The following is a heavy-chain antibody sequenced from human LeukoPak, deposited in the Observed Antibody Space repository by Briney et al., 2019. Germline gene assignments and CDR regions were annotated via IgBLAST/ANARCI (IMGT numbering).Heavy chain of an antibody. D-gene: IGHD4-17*01. CDR3: ARLNIASDGARLFDF. Sequence: PSETLSLTCSVSGGSVSSNYWAWLRQPPGKGPEWIGYIYHSGYAKYNPSFKSRVTMSVDTSKSQFSLQLTSVTAADTAVYYCARLNIASDGARLFDFWGRGTLVAASS. J-gene: IGHJ4*02. V-gene: IGHV4-59*02. CDR1: GGSVSSNY. CDR2: IYHSGYA.